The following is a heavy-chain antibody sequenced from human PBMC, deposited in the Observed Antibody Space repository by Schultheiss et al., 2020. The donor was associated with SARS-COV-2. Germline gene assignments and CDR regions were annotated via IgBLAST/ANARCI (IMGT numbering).Heavy chain of an antibody. J-gene: IGHJ4*02. Sequence: GESLKISCAASGFTFDDYAMHWVRQAPGKGLEWVSLISGDGGSTYYADSVKGRFTISRDNAKNSLYLQMNSLRAEDTAVYYCARRDGFKVYWGQGTLVTVSS. V-gene: IGHV3-43*02. D-gene: IGHD5-24*01. CDR3: ARRDGFKVY. CDR1: GFTFDDYA. CDR2: ISGDGGST.